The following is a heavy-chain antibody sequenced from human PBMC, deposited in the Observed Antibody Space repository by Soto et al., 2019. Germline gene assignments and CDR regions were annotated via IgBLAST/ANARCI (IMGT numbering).Heavy chain of an antibody. CDR2: IYYSGST. J-gene: IGHJ4*02. CDR1: GGSISSYY. D-gene: IGHD6-13*01. V-gene: IGHV4-59*01. Sequence: SETLSLTCTVSGGSISSYYWSWIRQPPGKGLEWIGYIYYSGSTNYNPSLKSRVTISVDTSKNQFSLKLSSVTAADTAVYYCARIAAAGTVDYWGQGTLVTVSS. CDR3: ARIAAAGTVDY.